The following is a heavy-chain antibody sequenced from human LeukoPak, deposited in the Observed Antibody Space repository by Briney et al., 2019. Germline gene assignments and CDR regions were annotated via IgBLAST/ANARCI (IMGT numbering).Heavy chain of an antibody. J-gene: IGHJ4*02. D-gene: IGHD6-13*01. Sequence: GESLKISCKGSGYSFTSYWISWVRQMPGKGLEWMGRIDPSDSYTNYSPSFQGHVTISADKSISTPYLQWSSLKASDTAMYYCARESIAAAPEGYWGQGTLVTVSS. CDR2: IDPSDSYT. CDR3: ARESIAAAPEGY. V-gene: IGHV5-10-1*01. CDR1: GYSFTSYW.